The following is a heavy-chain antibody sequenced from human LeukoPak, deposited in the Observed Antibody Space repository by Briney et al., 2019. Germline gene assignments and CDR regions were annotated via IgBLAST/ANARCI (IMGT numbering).Heavy chain of an antibody. CDR2: INPNSGGT. D-gene: IGHD3-10*01. CDR3: ARVDYGSGSYYKF. J-gene: IGHJ4*02. CDR1: GYTFTGYY. Sequence: ASVKVSCKASGYTFTGYYMHWVRQAPGQGLEWMGWINPNSGGTNYAQKFQGSVTMTRDTSISTAYMELSRLRSDDTAVYYCARVDYGSGSYYKFWGQGTLVTVSS. V-gene: IGHV1-2*02.